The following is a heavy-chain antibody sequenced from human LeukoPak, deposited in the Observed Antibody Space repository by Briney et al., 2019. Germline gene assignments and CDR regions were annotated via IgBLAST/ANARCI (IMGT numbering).Heavy chain of an antibody. V-gene: IGHV1-18*01. CDR1: GYTFNSYG. D-gene: IGHD6-19*01. CDR3: VRELGGTYSIDY. Sequence: ASVKVSCKASGYTFNSYGISWVRQAPGQGLEWMGWISGYNGNTNYAQKLQGRVTLTTDTSTSTAYMELRSLRPHDTAVYYCVRELGGTYSIDYWGQGTLVTVSS. CDR2: ISGYNGNT. J-gene: IGHJ4*02.